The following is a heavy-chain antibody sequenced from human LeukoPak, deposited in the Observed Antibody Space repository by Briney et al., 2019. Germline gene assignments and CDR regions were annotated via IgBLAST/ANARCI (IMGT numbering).Heavy chain of an antibody. Sequence: VASVKVSCKASGYTFTSYGISWVRQAPGQGLEWMGWISAYNGNTNYAQKLQGRVTMTTDTSTSTAYMELRSLRSDDTAVYYCARDPGIAARLDAFDIWGQGTMVTVSS. CDR3: ARDPGIAARLDAFDI. J-gene: IGHJ3*02. V-gene: IGHV1-18*01. CDR1: GYTFTSYG. D-gene: IGHD6-6*01. CDR2: ISAYNGNT.